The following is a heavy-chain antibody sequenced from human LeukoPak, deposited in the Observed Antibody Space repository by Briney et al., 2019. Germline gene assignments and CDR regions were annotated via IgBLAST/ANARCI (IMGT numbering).Heavy chain of an antibody. CDR1: GYNLISYY. CDR3: ARDLQEIPRPGRVDY. D-gene: IGHD5-24*01. CDR2: INPNTGDT. J-gene: IGHJ4*02. Sequence: ASVKVSCKASGYNLISYYMHWVRHAPGQGLEWMGWINPNTGDTKYAQKFQGRVSLTRDTSISTAYMELSSLSSDDTAIYYCARDLQEIPRPGRVDYWGQGTLVTVSS. V-gene: IGHV1-2*02.